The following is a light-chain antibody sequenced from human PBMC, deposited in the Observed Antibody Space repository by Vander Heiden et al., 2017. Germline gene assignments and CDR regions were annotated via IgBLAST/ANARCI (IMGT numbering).Light chain of an antibody. J-gene: IGKJ2*03. CDR3: QQYDSYPLS. CDR1: QTISNW. V-gene: IGKV1-5*03. CDR2: QAS. Sequence: DIQMTHPPSTLSAFVGDRVTITCRASQTISNWLAWYQQKPGKAPKLLIYQASTLESGVPLRFSGSGSGTEFTLTISSLQPDDFATYYCQQYDSYPLSFGQGTKLEI.